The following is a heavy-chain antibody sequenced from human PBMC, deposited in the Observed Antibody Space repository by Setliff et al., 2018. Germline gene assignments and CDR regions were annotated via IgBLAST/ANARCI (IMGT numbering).Heavy chain of an antibody. CDR1: GGTFSTYA. CDR2: IVPVFGTR. D-gene: IGHD6-13*01. J-gene: IGHJ4*02. V-gene: IGHV1-69*13. CDR3: ARNMGMGQRDYFDY. Sequence: SVKVSCKASGGTFSTYAVNWVRQAPGQGLEWMGGIVPVFGTRNYAQKSQGRVTFTADDSATTTYMELSSLTSEDTAIYYCARNMGMGQRDYFDYWGRGTLVTVS.